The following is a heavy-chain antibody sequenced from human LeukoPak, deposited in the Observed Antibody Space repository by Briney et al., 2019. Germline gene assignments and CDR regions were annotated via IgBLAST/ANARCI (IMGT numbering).Heavy chain of an antibody. V-gene: IGHV3-33*01. J-gene: IGHJ6*03. CDR2: IWYDGSNK. CDR1: GFTFSSYG. D-gene: IGHD3-16*01. Sequence: GGSLRLSCAASGFTFSSYGMHWVRQAPGKGLEWVAVIWYDGSNKYYADSVKGRFTISRDNSKNTLYLQMNSLRAEDTAVYYCARHGGYYYYMDVWGKGTTVTVSS. CDR3: ARHGGYYYYMDV.